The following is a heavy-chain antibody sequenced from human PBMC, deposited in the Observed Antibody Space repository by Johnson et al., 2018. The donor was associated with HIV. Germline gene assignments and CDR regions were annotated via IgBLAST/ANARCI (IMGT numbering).Heavy chain of an antibody. J-gene: IGHJ3*02. Sequence: QMQLVESGGGLVQPGGSLRLSCVASGFTFSDYYMSWIRQAPGKGLEWISYISGSGIDIYYADSVKGRFTVSRDNAKNSLYLQMNSLRAEDMAVYYCARGQGGIQLWFGGFDIWGQGTMVTVSS. CDR3: ARGQGGIQLWFGGFDI. D-gene: IGHD5-18*01. CDR2: ISGSGIDI. V-gene: IGHV3-11*04. CDR1: GFTFSDYY.